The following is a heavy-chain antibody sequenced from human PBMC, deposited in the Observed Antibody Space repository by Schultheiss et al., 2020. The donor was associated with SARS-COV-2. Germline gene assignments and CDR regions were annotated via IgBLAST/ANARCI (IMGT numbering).Heavy chain of an antibody. J-gene: IGHJ4*02. D-gene: IGHD6-13*01. Sequence: GESLKISCAASGFTFSSYAMHWVRQAPGKGLEWVAVISYDGSNKYYADSVKGRFTISRDNAKNSLYLQMNSLRAEDTALYYCAKAPAGGQLVTEGSFDYWGQGTLVTVSS. V-gene: IGHV3-30*01. CDR1: GFTFSSYA. CDR2: ISYDGSNK. CDR3: AKAPAGGQLVTEGSFDY.